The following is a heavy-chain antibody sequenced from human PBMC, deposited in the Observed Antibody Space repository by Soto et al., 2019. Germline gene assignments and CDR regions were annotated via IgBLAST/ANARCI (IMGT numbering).Heavy chain of an antibody. Sequence: SETLSLTCTVSGGTISTYYWSWIRQPPGKGLEWIGYVFYSGITNYNPSLKSRVTISVDTSKNQFSLRLSSVTAADTAVYYCARESREYYFDCWGQGTLVTVAS. CDR2: VFYSGIT. V-gene: IGHV4-59*01. J-gene: IGHJ4*02. CDR1: GGTISTYY. CDR3: ARESREYYFDC.